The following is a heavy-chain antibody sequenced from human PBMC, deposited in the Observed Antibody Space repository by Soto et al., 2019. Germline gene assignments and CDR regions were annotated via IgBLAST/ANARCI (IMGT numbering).Heavy chain of an antibody. CDR3: AGETTPYFYGSGSYYGMDV. V-gene: IGHV1-2*02. CDR2: INPNSGGT. Sequence: ASVKVSCKASGYTFTGYYMHWVRQAPGQGLEWMGWINPNSGGTNYAQKFQGRATMTRDTSISTAYMELSRLRSDDTAVYYCAGETTPYFYGSGSYYGMDVWGQGTTVTVSS. J-gene: IGHJ6*02. D-gene: IGHD3-10*01. CDR1: GYTFTGYY.